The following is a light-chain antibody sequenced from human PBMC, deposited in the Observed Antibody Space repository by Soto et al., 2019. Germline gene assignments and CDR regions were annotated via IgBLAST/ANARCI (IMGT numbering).Light chain of an antibody. Sequence: DIKMTQSPSSVSASVGDRVTITCRASQGINNWLAWYQQQKPGEAPKLLIYTASSLQTGVPSRLSGSGSGTDFTLTISSLQPEDFATYYCQQGYSFPHTFGQGTK. CDR1: QGINNW. CDR2: TAS. J-gene: IGKJ2*01. V-gene: IGKV1D-12*01. CDR3: QQGYSFPHT.